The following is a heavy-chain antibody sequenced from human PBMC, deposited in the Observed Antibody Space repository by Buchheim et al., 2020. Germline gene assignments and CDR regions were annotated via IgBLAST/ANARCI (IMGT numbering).Heavy chain of an antibody. J-gene: IGHJ4*02. D-gene: IGHD3-10*01. CDR1: GGSVSSGSYY. Sequence: QVQLQESGPGLVKPSETLSLTCTVSGGSVSSGSYYWSWIRQPPGKGLEWIGYIYYSGSTNYNPSLKSRVTISVDTSKNPFSLKLSSVTAADTAVYYCARDSYYYGSGSYYPFDYWGQGTL. CDR2: IYYSGST. CDR3: ARDSYYYGSGSYYPFDY. V-gene: IGHV4-61*01.